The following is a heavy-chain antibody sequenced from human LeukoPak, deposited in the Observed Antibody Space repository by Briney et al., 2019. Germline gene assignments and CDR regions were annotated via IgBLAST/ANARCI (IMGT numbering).Heavy chain of an antibody. D-gene: IGHD6-19*01. CDR3: ARPYSSGARVGY. J-gene: IGHJ4*02. V-gene: IGHV4-39*01. CDR2: IYYSGST. CDR1: GGSISSSSYY. Sequence: SETLSLTCTVSGGSISSSSYYWGWIRQPPGKGLEWIRSIYYSGSTYYNPSLKSRVTISVDTSKNQFSLKLSSVTAADTAVYYCARPYSSGARVGYWGQGTLVTVSS.